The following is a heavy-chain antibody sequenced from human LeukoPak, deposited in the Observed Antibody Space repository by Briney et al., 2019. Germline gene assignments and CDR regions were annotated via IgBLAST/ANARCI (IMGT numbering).Heavy chain of an antibody. CDR3: AREGQLLRYFDWLSPPDFDY. CDR1: GFTFSSYS. J-gene: IGHJ4*02. CDR2: ISSSSSYI. V-gene: IGHV3-21*01. D-gene: IGHD3-9*01. Sequence: SGGSLRLSCAASGFTFSSYSMNWVRQAPGKGLEWVSSISSSSSYIYYADSVKGRFTISRDNAKNSLYLQMNSLRAEDTAVYYCAREGQLLRYFDWLSPPDFDYWGQGTLVTVSS.